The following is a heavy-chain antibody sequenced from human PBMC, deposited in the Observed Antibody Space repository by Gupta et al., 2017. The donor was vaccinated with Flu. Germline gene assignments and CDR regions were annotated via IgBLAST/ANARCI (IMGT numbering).Heavy chain of an antibody. J-gene: IGHJ4*02. CDR1: GFSFSDYY. CDR2: ISSSGSTI. Sequence: QVQPVESGGGLVKPGGSLSLPCGAAGFSFSDYYLSWIRQSPGKGLEWVSYISSSGSTIYYADSVKGRFTIFRDNAKNSLYLQMNSLRAEDTAVYYCARNLLTPLGIAVAGSHDYWGQGTLVTVSS. V-gene: IGHV3-11*01. D-gene: IGHD6-19*01. CDR3: ARNLLTPLGIAVAGSHDY.